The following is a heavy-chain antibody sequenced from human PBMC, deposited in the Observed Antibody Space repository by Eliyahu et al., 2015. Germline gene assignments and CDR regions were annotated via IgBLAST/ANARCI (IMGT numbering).Heavy chain of an antibody. CDR2: VFYSGSA. J-gene: IGHJ5*02. V-gene: IGHV4-61*01. Sequence: QVRLQESGPGLVKPSETLSLTCTVSGGSVSSGTYYWSXIRQPPGKGLEWIGYVFYSGSANYNPSLKSRVTMSVDTSKNQFSLSLRSVTPADTAVYFCARDFESKACRGGTCRGFCDPWGQGTLVTVSS. D-gene: IGHD2-15*01. CDR1: GGSVSSGTYY. CDR3: ARDFESKACRGGTCRGFCDP.